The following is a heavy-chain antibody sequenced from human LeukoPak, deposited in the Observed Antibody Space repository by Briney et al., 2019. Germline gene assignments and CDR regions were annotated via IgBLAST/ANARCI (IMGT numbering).Heavy chain of an antibody. J-gene: IGHJ3*02. CDR2: ISYDGSNK. CDR3: ARVPRYEAFDI. Sequence: PGGSLRLSCAASGFTFSSYAMHWVRQAPGKGLEWVAVISYDGSNKYYADSVKGRFTISRDNSKNTLYLQMNSLRAEDTAVYYCARVPRYEAFDIWGRGTMVTVSS. V-gene: IGHV3-30-3*01. CDR1: GFTFSSYA.